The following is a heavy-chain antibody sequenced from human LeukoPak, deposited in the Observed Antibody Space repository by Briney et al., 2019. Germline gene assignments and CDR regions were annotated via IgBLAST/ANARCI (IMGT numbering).Heavy chain of an antibody. Sequence: GGSLRLSCAASGFTFDDYAMHWVRQAPGKGLEWVSGISWNSGTIYYADSVKGRFTISRDDAKNSLYLQMNSLRAEGTAVYYCARKNGLDYWGQGTLVTVSS. J-gene: IGHJ4*02. CDR3: ARKNGLDY. CDR2: ISWNSGTI. CDR1: GFTFDDYA. V-gene: IGHV3-9*01.